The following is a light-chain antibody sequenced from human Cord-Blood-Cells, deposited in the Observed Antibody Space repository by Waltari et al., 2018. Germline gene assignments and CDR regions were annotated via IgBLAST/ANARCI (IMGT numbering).Light chain of an antibody. Sequence: QSALTQPPSVSGSPGPSITISCPGTSSDVGCSNYVSWYQQHPGKAPKLMIYDVSKRPSGVSNRFSGSKSGNTASLTISGLQAEDEADYYCSSYTSSSTWVFGGGTKLTVL. CDR3: SSYTSSSTWV. CDR2: DVS. J-gene: IGLJ3*02. V-gene: IGLV2-14*01. CDR1: SSDVGCSNY.